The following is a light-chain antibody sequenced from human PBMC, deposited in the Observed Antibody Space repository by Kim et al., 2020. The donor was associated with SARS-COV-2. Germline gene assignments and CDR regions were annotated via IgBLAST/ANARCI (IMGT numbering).Light chain of an antibody. CDR2: AAS. Sequence: ASVGDRVTITCRASQSISSYLNWYQQKPGKAPKVLIYAASNLQSGVPSRFSGSGSGTDFTLTISSLQPEDFATYYCQQSYSTPWTFGQGTKVDIK. V-gene: IGKV1-39*01. J-gene: IGKJ1*01. CDR3: QQSYSTPWT. CDR1: QSISSY.